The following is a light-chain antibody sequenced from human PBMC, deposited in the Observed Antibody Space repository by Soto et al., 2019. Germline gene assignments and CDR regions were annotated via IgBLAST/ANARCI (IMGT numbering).Light chain of an antibody. Sequence: QSALTQPASVFGSPGQSITISCTGTTSDIGGYNYVSWYQQHPGKAPKLIIHDVTDRPSGVSNRFSASKSGNTASLTISGLQAEDEGDYYCCSYTSSVTWVFGGGTKLTVL. CDR2: DVT. J-gene: IGLJ3*02. V-gene: IGLV2-14*01. CDR3: CSYTSSVTWV. CDR1: TSDIGGYNY.